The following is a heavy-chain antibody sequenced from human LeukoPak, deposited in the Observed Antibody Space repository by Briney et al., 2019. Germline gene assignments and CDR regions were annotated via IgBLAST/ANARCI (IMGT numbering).Heavy chain of an antibody. V-gene: IGHV1-69*06. J-gene: IGHJ6*03. CDR2: IIPIFGTA. Sequence: ASVKVSCKASGGTFSSYAISWVRQAPGQGLEWMGGIIPIFGTANYAQKFQGRVTITADKSTSTAYMELSSLRSEDTAVYYCARGSYYVEYYYYYMDVWGKGTTVTISS. D-gene: IGHD1-26*01. CDR3: ARGSYYVEYYYYYMDV. CDR1: GGTFSSYA.